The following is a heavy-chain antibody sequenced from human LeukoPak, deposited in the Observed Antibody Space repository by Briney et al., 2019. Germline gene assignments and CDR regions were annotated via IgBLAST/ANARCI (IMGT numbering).Heavy chain of an antibody. D-gene: IGHD1-14*01. CDR1: GFTFSSYG. V-gene: IGHV3-30*18. CDR3: AKTGPGQFDY. Sequence: PGGSLRLSCAASGFTFSSYGMHWVRQAPGKGLEWVAVISYDGSNKYYADSVKGRFTISRDNSKNTLYLQMNSLRAEDTAVYYCAKTGPGQFDYWGQGTPVTVSS. J-gene: IGHJ4*02. CDR2: ISYDGSNK.